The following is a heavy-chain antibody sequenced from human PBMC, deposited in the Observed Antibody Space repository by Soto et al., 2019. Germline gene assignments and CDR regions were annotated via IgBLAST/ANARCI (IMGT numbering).Heavy chain of an antibody. CDR1: GFTFDDYA. CDR3: TKGTWYYYDRSGYLDY. CDR2: ISWNSGTI. Sequence: EVQLVESGGGLVQPGRSLRLSCAASGFTFDDYAMHWVRQAPGKGLEWVSGISWNSGTIGYADSVKGRFTISRDNAKXXLYLQMNSLRNEDTALYYCTKGTWYYYDRSGYLDYWGQGTLVTVSS. J-gene: IGHJ4*02. V-gene: IGHV3-9*01. D-gene: IGHD3-22*01.